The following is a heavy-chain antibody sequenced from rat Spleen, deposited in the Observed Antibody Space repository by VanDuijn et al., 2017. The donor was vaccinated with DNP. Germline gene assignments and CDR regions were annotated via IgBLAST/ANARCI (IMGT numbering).Heavy chain of an antibody. CDR1: GFTFSDYG. D-gene: IGHD3-8*01. J-gene: IGHJ2*01. CDR3: TSNPHIRTAAPFDY. Sequence: EVQLVESGGGLVQPGRSMKLSCTASGFTFSDYGMAWVRQAPTKGLEWIASINYDGYSTFYRDSVKGRLTISRDNAKSILYLQMESLRSEDTATYFCTSNPHIRTAAPFDYWGQGVMVTVSS. V-gene: IGHV5-20*01. CDR2: INYDGYST.